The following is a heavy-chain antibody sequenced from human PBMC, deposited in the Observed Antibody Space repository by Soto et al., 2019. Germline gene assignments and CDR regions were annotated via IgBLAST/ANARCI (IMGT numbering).Heavy chain of an antibody. D-gene: IGHD2-21*01. CDR1: GFTFSSYW. CDR3: PTYGHHPDSNCFDT. Sequence: GGSLRLSCAASGFTFSSYWMGWVRQAPGKGLEWVANIKQDGSEKYYVDSVKGRFTISRDNAKNSLYLQMNSLRAEDTAVYYCPTYGHHPDSNCFDTWGQGTLVTVSS. V-gene: IGHV3-7*01. CDR2: IKQDGSEK. J-gene: IGHJ5*02.